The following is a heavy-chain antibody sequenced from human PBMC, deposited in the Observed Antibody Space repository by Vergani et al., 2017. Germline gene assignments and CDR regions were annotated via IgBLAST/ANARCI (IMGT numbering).Heavy chain of an antibody. Sequence: QLQLQESGPGLLKPSETLSLTCTVSGASFSSSSYYWGWIRQPPGKGLESIGSIYYSGSTYYKPSLKNGVTLSVDTSKNQFCLKLSSVTAADTAVSYCARQWYSRGWYSFFYFDYWGQGTLVTVSS. CDR1: GASFSSSSYY. D-gene: IGHD6-19*01. CDR3: ARQWYSRGWYSFFYFDY. V-gene: IGHV4-39*01. J-gene: IGHJ4*02. CDR2: IYYSGST.